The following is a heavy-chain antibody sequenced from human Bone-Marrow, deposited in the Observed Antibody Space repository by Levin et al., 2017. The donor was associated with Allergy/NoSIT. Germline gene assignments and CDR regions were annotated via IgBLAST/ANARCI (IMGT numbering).Heavy chain of an antibody. CDR3: ARVLTSELDY. V-gene: IGHV4-61*03. J-gene: IGHJ4*02. CDR2: IYFRGNS. D-gene: IGHD3-10*01. Sequence: PSETLSLTCSVSGGSVSSGSYYWNWIRQPPGKGLEWIGNIYFRGNSNYNPSLKSRVTISADTSKNHFSLRLTNVTAADTAVYFCARVLTSELDYWGQGIPVTVSS. CDR1: GGSVSSGSYY.